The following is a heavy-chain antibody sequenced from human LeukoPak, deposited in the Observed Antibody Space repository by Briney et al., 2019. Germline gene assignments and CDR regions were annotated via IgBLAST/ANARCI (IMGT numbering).Heavy chain of an antibody. J-gene: IGHJ6*03. CDR2: INWNSGSI. V-gene: IGHV3-9*01. Sequence: GGSLRLSCAASGFNFDDYAMHWVRQAPGKGLEWVSGINWNSGSIGYVDSVKGRFTISRDNAKNSLYLQMNSLRTEDTALYYCARDQWLVRDHYMDVWGKGTTVTVSS. CDR3: ARDQWLVRDHYMDV. CDR1: GFNFDDYA. D-gene: IGHD6-19*01.